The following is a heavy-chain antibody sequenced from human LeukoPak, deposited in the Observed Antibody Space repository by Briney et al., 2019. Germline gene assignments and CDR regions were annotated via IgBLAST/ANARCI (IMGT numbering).Heavy chain of an antibody. V-gene: IGHV3-30*04. CDR2: ISYDGSNK. Sequence: GGSLRLSCAASGFTFSSYAMHWVRQAPGKGLEWVAVISYDGSNKYYADSVKGRFTISRDNSKNTLYLQMNSLRAEDTAVYYCARPPLRYCSSTSCYAGFDYWGQGTLVTVSS. CDR1: GFTFSSYA. CDR3: ARPPLRYCSSTSCYAGFDY. J-gene: IGHJ4*02. D-gene: IGHD2-2*01.